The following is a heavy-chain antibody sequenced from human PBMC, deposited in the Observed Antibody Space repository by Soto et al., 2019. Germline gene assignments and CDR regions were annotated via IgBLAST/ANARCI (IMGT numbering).Heavy chain of an antibody. V-gene: IGHV1-18*01. CDR1: GYTFTSYG. J-gene: IGHJ6*03. CDR2: ISAYNGNT. D-gene: IGHD3-3*01. CDR3: ARDVGESWSGHFHYYYMDV. Sequence: ASVKVSCKASGYTFTSYGISWVRQAPGQGLEWMGWISAYNGNTNYAQKLQGRVTMTTDTSTSTAYMELRSLRSDDTAVYYCARDVGESWSGHFHYYYMDVWGKGTTVTVSS.